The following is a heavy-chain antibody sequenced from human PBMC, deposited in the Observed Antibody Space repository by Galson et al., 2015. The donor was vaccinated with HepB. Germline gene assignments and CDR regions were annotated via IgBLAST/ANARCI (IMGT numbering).Heavy chain of an antibody. D-gene: IGHD1-7*01. V-gene: IGHV1-18*01. CDR3: ARVTWNYVGENYYYYMDV. J-gene: IGHJ6*03. Sequence: QSGAEVKKPGASVKVSCWASGYTFASYGISWVRQAPGQGLEWMGGISVYNGDTNYAQRLQGRVTVTTDTSTSTACMELRSLRSDDTAVYYCARVTWNYVGENYYYYMDVWGKGTTVTVSS. CDR2: ISVYNGDT. CDR1: GYTFASYG.